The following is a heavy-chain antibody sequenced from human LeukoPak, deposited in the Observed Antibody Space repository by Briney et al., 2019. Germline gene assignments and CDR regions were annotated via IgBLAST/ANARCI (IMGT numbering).Heavy chain of an antibody. CDR3: ARMYSSSWLSWFDP. D-gene: IGHD6-13*01. J-gene: IGHJ5*02. CDR1: GGSISSSSYY. CDR2: IYYSGST. V-gene: IGHV4-39*07. Sequence: SETLSLTCTVSGGSISSSSYYWGWIRQPPGKGLEWIGSIYYSGSTNYNPSLKSRVTISVDTSKNQFSLKLSSVTAADTAVYYCARMYSSSWLSWFDPWGQGTLVTVSS.